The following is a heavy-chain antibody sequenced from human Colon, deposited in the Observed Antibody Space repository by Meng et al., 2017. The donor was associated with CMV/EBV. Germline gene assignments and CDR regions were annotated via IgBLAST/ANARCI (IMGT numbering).Heavy chain of an antibody. V-gene: IGHV3-74*01. CDR1: GFTFSGYW. CDR3: ARDKGFYTDYWYFDL. CDR2: INSDGSST. D-gene: IGHD3-16*01. Sequence: SGFTFSGYWMHWVRQDPGKVLVWLSRINSDGSSTSSADSVKGRFTISRDNAKNTLYLQMNSLRAEDTAVYYCARDKGFYTDYWYFDLWGRGTLVTVSS. J-gene: IGHJ2*01.